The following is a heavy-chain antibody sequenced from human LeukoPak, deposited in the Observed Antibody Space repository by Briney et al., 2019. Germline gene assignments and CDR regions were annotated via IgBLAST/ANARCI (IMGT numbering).Heavy chain of an antibody. CDR3: ARVRTTVTVYYYYYMDV. V-gene: IGHV3-48*03. D-gene: IGHD4-11*01. Sequence: PGGSLRLSCAASGFTFSSYEMNWVRQAPGKGLEWVSYISSSGSTIYYADSVKGRFTISRDNAKNSLYLQMNSLRAEDTAVYYCARVRTTVTVYYYYYMDVRGKGTTVTISS. CDR2: ISSSGSTI. CDR1: GFTFSSYE. J-gene: IGHJ6*03.